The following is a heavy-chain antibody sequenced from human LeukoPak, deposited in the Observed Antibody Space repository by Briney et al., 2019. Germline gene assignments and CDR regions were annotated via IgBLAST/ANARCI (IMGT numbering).Heavy chain of an antibody. CDR1: GFTVSSNY. D-gene: IGHD5-18*01. CDR3: ARDTRRIQLSSFDP. Sequence: GGSLRLSCAASGFTVSSNYMSWVRRAPGKGLEWVSVIYSGGSTCYADSVKGRFTISRDNSKNTLYLQMNSLRAEDTAVYYCARDTRRIQLSSFDPWGQGTLVTVSS. J-gene: IGHJ5*02. V-gene: IGHV3-66*02. CDR2: IYSGGST.